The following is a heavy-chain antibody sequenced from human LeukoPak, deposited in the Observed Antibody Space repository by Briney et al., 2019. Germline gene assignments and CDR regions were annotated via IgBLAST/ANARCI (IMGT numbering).Heavy chain of an antibody. CDR2: ISYDGGNK. Sequence: PGGSLRLSCAASGFTFSRYAMHWVRQAPGKGLEWVSFISYDGGNKYYADSVEGRFTVSRDNSKNTLYLQMNSLRAEDTAVFYCARDQYDTWSRRGNFDSWGQGTLVIVSS. CDR3: ARDQYDTWSRRGNFDS. V-gene: IGHV3-30-3*01. CDR1: GFTFSRYA. D-gene: IGHD3-3*01. J-gene: IGHJ4*02.